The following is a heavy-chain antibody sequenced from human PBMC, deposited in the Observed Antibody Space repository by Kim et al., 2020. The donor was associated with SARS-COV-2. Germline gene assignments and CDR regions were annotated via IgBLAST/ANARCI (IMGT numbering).Heavy chain of an antibody. CDR3: AKDSGNTIFGVVIMGYF. V-gene: IGHV3-9*01. Sequence: GGSLRLSCAASGFTFDDYAMHWVRQAPGKGLEWVSGISWNSGSIGYADSVKGRFTISRDNAKNSLYLQMNSLRAEDTALYYCAKDSGNTIFGVVIMGYF. CDR2: ISWNSGSI. J-gene: IGHJ4*01. CDR1: GFTFDDYA. D-gene: IGHD3-3*01.